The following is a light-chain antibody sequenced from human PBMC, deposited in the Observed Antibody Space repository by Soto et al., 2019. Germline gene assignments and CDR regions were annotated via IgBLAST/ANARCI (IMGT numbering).Light chain of an antibody. V-gene: IGLV2-14*01. Sequence: QSALTQPASVSGSPGQSITISCTGTSSDVGGYNCVSWYQQHPGKAPKLLIYDVSNRPSGVSNRFSGSMSGNTASLTLSGLQTEDEADYYRSSYTSSTTLGVFGTGTKLTVL. CDR3: SSYTSSTTLGV. CDR1: SSDVGGYNC. CDR2: DVS. J-gene: IGLJ1*01.